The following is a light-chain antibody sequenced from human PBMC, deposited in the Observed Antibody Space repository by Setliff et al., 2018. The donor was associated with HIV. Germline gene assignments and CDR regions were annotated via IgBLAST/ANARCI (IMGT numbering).Light chain of an antibody. CDR3: CSWAGSSTYV. J-gene: IGLJ1*01. CDR2: DVN. V-gene: IGLV2-23*02. Sequence: QSALAQPASGSGSPGQSITISCTGTSSDVGGYYYVSWYQQNPGKAPKVMIYDVNKRPSGVYNRFSGSKSGNTASLTIYGLQAEDEADYYCCSWAGSSTYVFGTGTKATVL. CDR1: SSDVGGYYY.